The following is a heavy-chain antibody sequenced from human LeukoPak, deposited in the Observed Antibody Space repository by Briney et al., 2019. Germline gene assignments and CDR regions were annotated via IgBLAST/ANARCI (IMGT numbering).Heavy chain of an antibody. D-gene: IGHD2-2*01. CDR3: ARNYCSSTSCYMPDDY. CDR1: GYTFTSYY. Sequence: ASVKVSCKASGYTFTSYYMHWVRQAPGQGLAWMGIINPSGGSTSYAQKFQGRVTMTRDTSTSTVYMELSSLRSEDTAVYYCARNYCSSTSCYMPDDYWGQGTLVTVSS. CDR2: INPSGGST. J-gene: IGHJ4*02. V-gene: IGHV1-46*01.